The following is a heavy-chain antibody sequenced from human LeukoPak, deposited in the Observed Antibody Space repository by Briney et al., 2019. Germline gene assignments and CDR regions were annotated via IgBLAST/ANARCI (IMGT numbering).Heavy chain of an antibody. CDR2: INPNSGGT. Sequence: ASVKVSCKASGYTFTGYYMHWVRQAPGQGLEWMVWINPNSGGTNYAQKFQGRVTMTRDTSISTAYMELSRLRSDDTAVYYCARARSRRNYDSSGRLGAGAAFDIWGQGTMVTVSS. J-gene: IGHJ3*02. D-gene: IGHD3-22*01. CDR1: GYTFTGYY. V-gene: IGHV1-2*02. CDR3: ARARSRRNYDSSGRLGAGAAFDI.